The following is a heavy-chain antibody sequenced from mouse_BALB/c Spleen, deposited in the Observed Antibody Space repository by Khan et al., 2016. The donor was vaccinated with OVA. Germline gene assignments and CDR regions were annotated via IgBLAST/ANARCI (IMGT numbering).Heavy chain of an antibody. CDR3: ASYDDDAPDY. Sequence: EVELVESGPGLVKPSQSLSLTCTVTGYSITGDYAWNWIRQFPGNKLEWMGVISYSGSTSYNPSIKSRISITRDTSKNQFFLKLNSVTTEDTATXYFASYDDDAPDYWGQGTTLTVSS. CDR2: ISYSGST. J-gene: IGHJ2*01. D-gene: IGHD2-4*01. V-gene: IGHV3-2*02. CDR1: GYSITGDYA.